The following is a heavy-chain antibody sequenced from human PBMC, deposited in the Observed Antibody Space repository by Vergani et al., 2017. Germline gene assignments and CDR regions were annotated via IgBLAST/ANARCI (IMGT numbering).Heavy chain of an antibody. D-gene: IGHD6-19*01. CDR1: GFTFIMHA. J-gene: IGHJ6*02. CDR2: LSASDRRT. Sequence: EVQLVESGGDLVQPGGSLRLSCAASGFTFIMHAMSWVRQAPGKGLEWVSTLSASDRRTHYADSVKGRFTISRDNSKNTLYLQMNSLRAEDTAVYYCAKGGGSGWYGGGYYYGMDVWGQGTTVTVSS. V-gene: IGHV3-23*04. CDR3: AKGGGSGWYGGGYYYGMDV.